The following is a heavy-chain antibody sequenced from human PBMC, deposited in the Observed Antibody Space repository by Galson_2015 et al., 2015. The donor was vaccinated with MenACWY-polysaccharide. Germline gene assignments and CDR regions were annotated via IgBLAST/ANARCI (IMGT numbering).Heavy chain of an antibody. Sequence: SLRLSCAASGFTFDTYSLIWARQAPGQGLQWVSAISGNSAYICYADSVKGRLTISRDNAKNSLYLQMNSLRAEDTAIYYCASRTRFRTGSGPEDYWGQGTLVTVSS. CDR1: GFTFDTYS. CDR2: ISGNSAYI. V-gene: IGHV3-21*01. CDR3: ASRTRFRTGSGPEDY. D-gene: IGHD1/OR15-1a*01. J-gene: IGHJ4*02.